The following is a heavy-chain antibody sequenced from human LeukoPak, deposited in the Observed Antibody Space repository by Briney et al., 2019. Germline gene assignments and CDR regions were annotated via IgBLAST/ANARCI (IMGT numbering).Heavy chain of an antibody. CDR3: ARGTPFYYDSSGRFDY. CDR2: ISYDGSNK. Sequence: QPGGSLRLTCGASGFSFKSYGMHWVRQAPGKGLEWVAVISYDGSNKYYADSVKGRFTISRDNSKNTLYLQMNSLRVEDTAVYYCARGTPFYYDSSGRFDYWGQGTLVTVSS. V-gene: IGHV3-30*03. CDR1: GFSFKSYG. J-gene: IGHJ4*02. D-gene: IGHD3-22*01.